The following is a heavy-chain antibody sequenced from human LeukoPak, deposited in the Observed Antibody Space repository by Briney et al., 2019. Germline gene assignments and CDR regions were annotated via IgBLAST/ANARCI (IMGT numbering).Heavy chain of an antibody. V-gene: IGHV4-59*01. CDR1: GGSISTYY. CDR2: MYYSGST. Sequence: SETLPLTCPVSGGSISTYYWSWIRQPPGKGLEWIGYMYYSGSTNYNPSLKSRVTISVDTSKNQFSLRLSSVTAADTAVYYCARSGYDFWSGYYDWGQGTLVTVSS. D-gene: IGHD3-3*01. CDR3: ARSGYDFWSGYYD. J-gene: IGHJ4*02.